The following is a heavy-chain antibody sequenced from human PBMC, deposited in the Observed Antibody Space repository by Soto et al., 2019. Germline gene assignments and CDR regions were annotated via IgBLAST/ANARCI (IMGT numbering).Heavy chain of an antibody. CDR2: ISYDGSNN. CDR1: GFTFSSYR. V-gene: IGHV3-30*18. J-gene: IGHJ4*02. Sequence: QVQLVESGGGVVQPGRSLRLSCAASGFTFSSYRMHWVRHAPGTGLEGLAVISYDGSNNYYADSVKGRFTISTDNSKNTLYLKMNGLSAEDTAVYYCAKDENEKQLGLNYFAYWGQGTLVTVSS. D-gene: IGHD5-18*01. CDR3: AKDENEKQLGLNYFAY.